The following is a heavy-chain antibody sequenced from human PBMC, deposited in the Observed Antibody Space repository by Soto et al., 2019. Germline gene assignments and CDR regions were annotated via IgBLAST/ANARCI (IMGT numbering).Heavy chain of an antibody. CDR2: ISGSGGST. D-gene: IGHD2-15*01. CDR1: GFTFSSYA. V-gene: IGHV3-23*01. J-gene: IGHJ3*02. CDR3: AKDLGDIVVVVALDAFDI. Sequence: GGSLRLSCAASGFTFSSYAMSWVRQAPGKGLEWVSAISGSGGSTYYADSVKGRFTISRDNSKNTLYLQMNSLRAEDTAVYYCAKDLGDIVVVVALDAFDIWGQGTMVTVSS.